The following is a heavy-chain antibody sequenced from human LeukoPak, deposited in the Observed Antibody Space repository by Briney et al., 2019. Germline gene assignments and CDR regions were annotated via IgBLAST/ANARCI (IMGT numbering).Heavy chain of an antibody. D-gene: IGHD1-26*01. CDR3: AKDPHGRYAEYFQH. Sequence: GGSLRLSCAASGFTFSSYAMSWVRQAPGEGLEWVSAICGSGGSTYYADSVKGRFTISRDNSKNTLYLQMNSLRAEDTAVYYCAKDPHGRYAEYFQHWGQGTLVTVSS. CDR2: ICGSGGST. V-gene: IGHV3-23*01. J-gene: IGHJ1*01. CDR1: GFTFSSYA.